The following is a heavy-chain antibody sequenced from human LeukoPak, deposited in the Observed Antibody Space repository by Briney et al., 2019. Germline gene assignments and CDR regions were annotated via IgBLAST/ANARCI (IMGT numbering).Heavy chain of an antibody. CDR1: GGSVSSGTYY. D-gene: IGHD6-13*01. CDR2: IYYTGST. J-gene: IGHJ4*02. Sequence: SETLSLTCTVSGGSVSSGTYYWSWIRQPPGKGLEWIVYIYYTGSTNYNPSLKSRLTISVDTSKNQFSLKLSSVTAADTAVYYCASDRNTGSWYYYWGQGTLVTVSS. V-gene: IGHV4-61*01. CDR3: ASDRNTGSWYYY.